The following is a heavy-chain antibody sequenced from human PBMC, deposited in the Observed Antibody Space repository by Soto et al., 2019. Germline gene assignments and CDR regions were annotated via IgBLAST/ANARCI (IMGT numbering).Heavy chain of an antibody. D-gene: IGHD6-19*01. V-gene: IGHV3-23*01. CDR2: IRYSDHST. Sequence: GGSLRLSCAASGFTFISYAMYWVRQAPGKGLEWVSSIRYSDHSTYYADSVKGRFTISRDNSKDTMYLQMNHLRAEDTAVYYCARRGGSNGWGDFDSWGQGTLVTVSS. CDR3: ARRGGSNGWGDFDS. CDR1: GFTFISYA. J-gene: IGHJ4*02.